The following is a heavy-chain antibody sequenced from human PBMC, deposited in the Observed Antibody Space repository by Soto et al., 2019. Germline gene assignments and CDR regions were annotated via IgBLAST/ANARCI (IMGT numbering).Heavy chain of an antibody. J-gene: IGHJ4*02. Sequence: SETLSLTCTVSGGSISSYYWSWIRQPPGKGLEWIGYIYYSGSTNYNPSLKSRVTISVDTSKNQFSLKLSSVTAADTAVYYCARCVLRIGGSCLNFDYWGQGTLVTVSS. V-gene: IGHV4-59*01. CDR1: GGSISSYY. CDR3: ARCVLRIGGSCLNFDY. CDR2: IYYSGST. D-gene: IGHD2-15*01.